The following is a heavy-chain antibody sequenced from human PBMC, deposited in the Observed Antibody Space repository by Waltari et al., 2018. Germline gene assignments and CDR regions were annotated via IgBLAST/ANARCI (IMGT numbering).Heavy chain of an antibody. Sequence: QVQLQQWGAGLLKPSETLSLTCAVYGGSFRGYYWSWIRQPPGQGLEWIGEINHSGSTNYNPSLKSRVTISVDTSKNQFSLKLSSVTAADTAVYYCARRNLKYYDFWSGPYYYFDYWGQGTLVTVSS. CDR1: GGSFRGYY. V-gene: IGHV4-34*01. CDR2: INHSGST. J-gene: IGHJ4*02. CDR3: ARRNLKYYDFWSGPYYYFDY. D-gene: IGHD3-3*01.